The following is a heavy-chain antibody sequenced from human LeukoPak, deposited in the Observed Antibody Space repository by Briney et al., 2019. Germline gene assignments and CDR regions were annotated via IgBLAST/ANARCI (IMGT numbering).Heavy chain of an antibody. V-gene: IGHV3-49*04. D-gene: IGHD1-14*01. CDR2: IRSKAYGGTT. CDR3: ARDPHIDNYYGTNTGLRDF. CDR1: GFTFGDYA. Sequence: GGSLRLSCTASGFTFGDYAMSWVRQAPGKGLEWVGFIRSKAYGGTTECAASVKGRFTISRDDSKSIAYLQMNSLKTEDTAVYYCARDPHIDNYYGTNTGLRDFWGQGTLVTVSS. J-gene: IGHJ4*02.